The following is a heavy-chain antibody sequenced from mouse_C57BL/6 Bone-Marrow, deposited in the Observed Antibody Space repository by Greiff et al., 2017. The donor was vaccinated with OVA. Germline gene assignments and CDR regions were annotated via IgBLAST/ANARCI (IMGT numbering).Heavy chain of an antibody. J-gene: IGHJ4*01. Sequence: VQLQQSGAELVRPGASVKLSCTASGFNIKDDYMHWVKQRPEQGLEWIGWIDPENGDTEYASKFQGKATITADTSSNTAYLQLSSLTSEDTAVYYCTRGVYYSNSGAMDYWGQGTSVTVFS. CDR2: IDPENGDT. CDR3: TRGVYYSNSGAMDY. D-gene: IGHD2-5*01. CDR1: GFNIKDDY. V-gene: IGHV14-4*01.